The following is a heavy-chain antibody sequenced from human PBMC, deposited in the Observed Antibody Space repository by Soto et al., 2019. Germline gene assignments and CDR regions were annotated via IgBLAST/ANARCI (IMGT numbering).Heavy chain of an antibody. D-gene: IGHD4-17*01. Sequence: QVQLQESGPGLVKPSETLSLTCTVSGGSISSYYWSWIRQPPGKGLEWIGYISYSGKSNYNPSLKIRXXIXVXTSTTQFSPKLSAVTAADTAVYYCARQGGYGSPLDYWGLGTLVTVSS. CDR3: ARQGGYGSPLDY. V-gene: IGHV4-59*08. CDR2: ISYSGKS. CDR1: GGSISSYY. J-gene: IGHJ4*02.